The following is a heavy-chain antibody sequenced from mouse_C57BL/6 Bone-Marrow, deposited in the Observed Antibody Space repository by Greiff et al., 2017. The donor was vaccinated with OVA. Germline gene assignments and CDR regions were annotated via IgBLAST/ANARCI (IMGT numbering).Heavy chain of an antibody. V-gene: IGHV1-5*01. D-gene: IGHD1-1*01. Sequence: VQLQQSGTVLARPGASVKMSCKTSGYTFTSYWMHWVKQRPGQGLEWIGAIYPGNSDTSYNQKFKGKAKLTAVTSASTAYMELSSLTNEDSAVYYSTREILRYWYCDVWGTGTTVTVSS. CDR3: TREILRYWYCDV. CDR1: GYTFTSYW. J-gene: IGHJ1*03. CDR2: IYPGNSDT.